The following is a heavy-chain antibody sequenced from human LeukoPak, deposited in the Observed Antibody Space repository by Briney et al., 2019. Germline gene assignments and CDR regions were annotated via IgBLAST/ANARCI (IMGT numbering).Heavy chain of an antibody. Sequence: PGGSLRLSCAASGFTFSSYAMNWVRQAPGKGLEWVSAITGSGGRTYYADSVKGRFTISRDNSKNTLYLQMNSLRAEDTAVYYCAKGGREPPGSGSYYMSESDYWGQGTLVTVSS. CDR1: GFTFSSYA. V-gene: IGHV3-23*01. CDR3: AKGGREPPGSGSYYMSESDY. CDR2: ITGSGGRT. D-gene: IGHD3-10*01. J-gene: IGHJ4*02.